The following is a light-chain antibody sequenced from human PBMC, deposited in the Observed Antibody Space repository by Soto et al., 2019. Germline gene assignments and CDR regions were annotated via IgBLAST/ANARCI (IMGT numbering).Light chain of an antibody. CDR2: GVS. Sequence: EIVMTQSPVTLSASPGERVTLSCRTNKSISSNLAWYQQKRGQAPRLLISGVSTRASGVPDRFSGSGSVADFTLTISSLQSEDFAVYYCQQYGSSPLTFGGGTKVDIK. CDR3: QQYGSSPLT. V-gene: IGKV3-15*01. J-gene: IGKJ4*01. CDR1: KSISSN.